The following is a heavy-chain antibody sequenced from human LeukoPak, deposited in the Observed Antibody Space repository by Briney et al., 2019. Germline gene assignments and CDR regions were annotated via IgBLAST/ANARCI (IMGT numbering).Heavy chain of an antibody. J-gene: IGHJ4*02. CDR3: AEDRGYSGYDIFDY. Sequence: QSGGSLRLSCAASGFSVSGNYMNWVRQAPGKGLEWVSAISGSGGSTYYADSVKGRFTISRDNSKNTLYLQMNSLRAEDTAVYYCAEDRGYSGYDIFDYWGQGTLVTVSS. CDR1: GFSVSGNY. D-gene: IGHD5-12*01. V-gene: IGHV3-23*01. CDR2: ISGSGGST.